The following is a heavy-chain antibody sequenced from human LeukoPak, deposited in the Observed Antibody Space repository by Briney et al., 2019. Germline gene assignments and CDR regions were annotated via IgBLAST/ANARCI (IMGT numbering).Heavy chain of an antibody. V-gene: IGHV1-3*01. CDR2: INAGNGNT. D-gene: IGHD5-12*01. J-gene: IGHJ4*02. CDR3: ARGVATNRYYFDY. CDR1: GYTFTSYA. Sequence: ASVKVSYKASGYTFTSYAMHWVRQAPGQRLEWMGWINAGNGNTKYSQKFQGRVTITRDTSASTAYMELSSLRSEGTAVYSCARGVATNRYYFDYWGQGTLVTVSS.